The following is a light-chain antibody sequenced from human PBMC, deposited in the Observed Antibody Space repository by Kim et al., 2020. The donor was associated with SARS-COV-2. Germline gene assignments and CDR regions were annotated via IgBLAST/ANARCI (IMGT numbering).Light chain of an antibody. V-gene: IGKV1-9*01. J-gene: IGKJ2*01. Sequence: STSVGDRLTITVRDRQGISSHIVWYQQNPGKAPRLLIYTASTLQSGVPSRFSGCVSGTEFTLTSSSLQPEDCATYYCQQLNSYPYTFGQGTKLDI. CDR3: QQLNSYPYT. CDR2: TAS. CDR1: QGISSH.